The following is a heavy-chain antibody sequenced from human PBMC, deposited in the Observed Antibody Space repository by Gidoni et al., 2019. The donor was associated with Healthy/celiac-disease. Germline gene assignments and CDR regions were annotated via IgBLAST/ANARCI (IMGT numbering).Heavy chain of an antibody. V-gene: IGHV2-70*15. Sequence: QLTLRESGPALVKPTQTLTLTCTFSGFSLSTSGMCVSWIRQPPGKALEWLARIDWDDDKYYSTSLKTRLTISKDTSKNQVVLTMTNMDPVDTATYYCARMMGSDYYYYGMDVWGQGTTVTVSS. CDR2: IDWDDDK. CDR3: ARMMGSDYYYYGMDV. CDR1: GFSLSTSGMC. J-gene: IGHJ6*02. D-gene: IGHD3-10*01.